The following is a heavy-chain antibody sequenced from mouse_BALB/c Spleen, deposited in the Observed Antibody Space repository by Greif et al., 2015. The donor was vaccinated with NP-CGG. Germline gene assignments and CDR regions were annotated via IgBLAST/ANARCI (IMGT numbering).Heavy chain of an antibody. Sequence: EVKLVESGGGLVQPGGSRKLSCAASGFTFSSFGMHWVRQAPEKGLEWVAYISSGSSTIYYADTVKGRFTISRDNPKNTLFLQMTSLRSEDTAMYYCARFYGSSYDYWGQGTTLTVSS. CDR1: GFTFSSFG. V-gene: IGHV5-17*02. J-gene: IGHJ2*01. CDR2: ISSGSSTI. D-gene: IGHD1-1*01. CDR3: ARFYGSSYDY.